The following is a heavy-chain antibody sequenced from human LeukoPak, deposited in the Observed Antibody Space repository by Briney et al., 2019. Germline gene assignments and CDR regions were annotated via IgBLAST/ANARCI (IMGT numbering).Heavy chain of an antibody. Sequence: GSVKVSCKPCGYPFTGHYIHGVRQARGRGLEWMGWINPNTGGTNYAQKFQGRVTMTSDTSVSTGYMELGSLRSDDTAVYYCAVWKGYHDFWSGPFAYWGQGTRVSVSS. CDR1: GYPFTGHY. CDR3: AVWKGYHDFWSGPFAY. D-gene: IGHD3-3*01. CDR2: INPNTGGT. J-gene: IGHJ4*02. V-gene: IGHV1-2*02.